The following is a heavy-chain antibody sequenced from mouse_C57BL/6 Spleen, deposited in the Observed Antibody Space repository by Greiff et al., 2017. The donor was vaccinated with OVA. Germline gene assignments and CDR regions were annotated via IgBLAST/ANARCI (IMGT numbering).Heavy chain of an antibody. CDR1: GYTFTSYW. D-gene: IGHD3-1*01. J-gene: IGHJ4*01. CDR3: ARRAWDAMDY. Sequence: QVQLQQPGAELVRPGSSVKLSCKASGYTFTSYWMDWVKQRPGHGLEWIGNIYPSDSETHYNQKFKDKATLTVDKSSSTAYMQLSSLTSEDSAVYYCARRAWDAMDYWGQGTSVTVSS. CDR2: IYPSDSET. V-gene: IGHV1-61*01.